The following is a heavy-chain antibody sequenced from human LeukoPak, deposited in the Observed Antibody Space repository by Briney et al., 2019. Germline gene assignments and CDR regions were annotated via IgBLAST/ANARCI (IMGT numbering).Heavy chain of an antibody. CDR2: INAGNGNT. CDR3: ARGSTLCSGGSCYRLPDY. CDR1: GYTFTSYA. J-gene: IGHJ4*02. V-gene: IGHV1-3*01. D-gene: IGHD2-15*01. Sequence: ASVKVSCKASGYTFTSYAMHWVRQAPGQRLEWMGWINAGNGNTKYSQKFQGRVTITRDTSASTAYMELSSLRSEDTAVYYCARGSTLCSGGSCYRLPDYWGQGTLVTVSS.